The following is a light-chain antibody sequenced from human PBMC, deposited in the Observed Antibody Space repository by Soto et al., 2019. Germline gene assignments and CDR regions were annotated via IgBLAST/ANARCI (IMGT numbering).Light chain of an antibody. CDR1: SSDVGGYNY. Sequence: QSALTQPPSASGSPGQSVTISCTGTSSDVGGYNYVSWFQQHPGKAPKLMIYEVNKRPSGVPGRFSGSKSGNTASLTVSGLQAEDEADYYCSSFAGRDNVVFGGGTKLTVL. J-gene: IGLJ2*01. CDR3: SSFAGRDNVV. CDR2: EVN. V-gene: IGLV2-8*01.